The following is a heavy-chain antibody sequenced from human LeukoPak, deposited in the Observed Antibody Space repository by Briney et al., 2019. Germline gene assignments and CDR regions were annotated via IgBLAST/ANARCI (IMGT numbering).Heavy chain of an antibody. CDR3: AKVRFLEWLLGFGP. D-gene: IGHD3-3*01. Sequence: TSETLSLTCTVSGGSISSYYWIWIRQPPGKGLEWIGYIYYSGSTYYNPSLKSRVTISVDTSKNQFSLKLSSVTAADTAVYYCAKVRFLEWLLGFGPWGQGTLVTVSS. CDR1: GGSISSYY. V-gene: IGHV4-59*06. J-gene: IGHJ5*02. CDR2: IYYSGST.